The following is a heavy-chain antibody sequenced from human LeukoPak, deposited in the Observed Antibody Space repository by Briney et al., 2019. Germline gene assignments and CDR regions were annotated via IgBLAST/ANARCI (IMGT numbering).Heavy chain of an antibody. CDR3: ARVTRSPYYYDSSGQRAYFGY. Sequence: SQTLSLTCTVSGGSISSGGYYWSWIRQHPGKGLEWIGYIYYSGSTYYNPSLKSRVTISVDTSKSQFSLKLSSVTAADTAVYYCARVTRSPYYYDSSGQRAYFGYWGQGTLVTVSS. CDR2: IYYSGST. V-gene: IGHV4-31*03. D-gene: IGHD3-22*01. J-gene: IGHJ4*02. CDR1: GGSISSGGYY.